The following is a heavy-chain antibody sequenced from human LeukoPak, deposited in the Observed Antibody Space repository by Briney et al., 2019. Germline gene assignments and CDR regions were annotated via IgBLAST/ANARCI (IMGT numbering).Heavy chain of an antibody. V-gene: IGHV1-18*01. CDR2: ISAYNGNT. J-gene: IGHJ5*02. D-gene: IGHD3-22*01. CDR1: GYTFTSYG. Sequence: ASVKVSCKASGYTFTSYGISWVRQAPGQGLEWMGWISAYNGNTNYALKLQGRVTMTTDTSTSTAYMELRSLRSDDTAVYYCARERDATMIVPSTPWGQGTLVTVSS. CDR3: ARERDATMIVPSTP.